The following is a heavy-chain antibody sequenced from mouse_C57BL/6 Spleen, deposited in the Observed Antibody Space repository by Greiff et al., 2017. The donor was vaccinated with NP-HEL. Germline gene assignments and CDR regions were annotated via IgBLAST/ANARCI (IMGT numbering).Heavy chain of an antibody. CDR3: ARGPIYGYDVDWYFDV. J-gene: IGHJ1*03. D-gene: IGHD2-2*01. V-gene: IGHV3-6*01. CDR1: GYSITSGYY. CDR2: ISYDGSN. Sequence: VQLKQSGPGLVKPSQSLSLTCSVTGYSITSGYYWNWIRQFPGNKLEWMGYISYDGSNNYNPSLKNRISITRDTSKNQFFLKLNSVTTEDTATYYCARGPIYGYDVDWYFDVWGTGTTVTVST.